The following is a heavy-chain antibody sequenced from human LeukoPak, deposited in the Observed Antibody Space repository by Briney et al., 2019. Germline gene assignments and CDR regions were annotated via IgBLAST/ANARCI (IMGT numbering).Heavy chain of an antibody. Sequence: PGGSLRLSCTVSGFTVSSNSMSWVRQAPGKGLEWVSFIYSDNTHYSDSVKGRFTISRDNSKNTMYLQMNSLRAEGTAVYYCARGGDGYNWPYYFDYWGQGTLVTVSS. J-gene: IGHJ4*02. CDR1: GFTVSSNS. CDR2: IYSDNT. CDR3: ARGGDGYNWPYYFDY. D-gene: IGHD5-24*01. V-gene: IGHV3-66*03.